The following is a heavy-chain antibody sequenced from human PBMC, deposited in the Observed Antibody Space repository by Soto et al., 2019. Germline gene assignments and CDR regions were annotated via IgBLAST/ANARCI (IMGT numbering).Heavy chain of an antibody. CDR2: ISGSGIST. Sequence: DVQLLESGGGLVQPGGSLRLSCAASGFTFRSYAMSWVRQAPGKGLEWVSGISGSGISTHYADSVNGRFTVSRDNSKNTLYLQMNSLRAEDTAVYNCAKEPVGPDWYFYLWGRGTLVTVSS. V-gene: IGHV3-23*01. J-gene: IGHJ2*01. CDR1: GFTFRSYA. CDR3: AKEPVGPDWYFYL.